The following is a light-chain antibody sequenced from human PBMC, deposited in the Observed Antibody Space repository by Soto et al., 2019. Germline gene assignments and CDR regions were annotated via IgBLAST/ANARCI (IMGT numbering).Light chain of an antibody. CDR3: QQRSNWPST. CDR2: DAF. CDR1: QSVRSY. J-gene: IGKJ4*01. V-gene: IGKV3-11*01. Sequence: EIVLTQSPVTLSLSPGERATLSCRASQSVRSYLAWYQQKPGQAPRLLIYDAFKRATGIPARFSGSGSGTDFTLTISSLVPEDFAVYYCQQRSNWPSTFGGGTKVEIK.